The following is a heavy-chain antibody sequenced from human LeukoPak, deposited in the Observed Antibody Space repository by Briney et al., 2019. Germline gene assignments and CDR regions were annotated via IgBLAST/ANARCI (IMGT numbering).Heavy chain of an antibody. CDR1: GFTFSSYA. CDR2: ISYDGSNK. J-gene: IGHJ4*02. Sequence: PGRSLRLSCAASGFTFSSYAMHWVRQAPGKGLEWVAVISYDGSNKYYADSVKGRFTISRDNSKNTLYLQMNSLRAEDTAVYYCARADDGSYEYYFDYWGQGTLVTVSS. D-gene: IGHD1-26*01. CDR3: ARADDGSYEYYFDY. V-gene: IGHV3-30-3*01.